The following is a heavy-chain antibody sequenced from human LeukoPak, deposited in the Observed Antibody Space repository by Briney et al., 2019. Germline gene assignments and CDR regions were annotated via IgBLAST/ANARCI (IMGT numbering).Heavy chain of an antibody. V-gene: IGHV4-59*01. D-gene: IGHD3-22*01. CDR1: GGSISNYY. Sequence: SETLSLTCTVSGGSISNYYWNWIRQPPGKGLEWIGHIHYSGSTNYNSSLKSRVSISVHTSKNQFSLKLSSVTGADTAVYYCARWRDYYDSSGYGYWYFDLWGRGTLVTVSA. CDR2: IHYSGST. CDR3: ARWRDYYDSSGYGYWYFDL. J-gene: IGHJ2*01.